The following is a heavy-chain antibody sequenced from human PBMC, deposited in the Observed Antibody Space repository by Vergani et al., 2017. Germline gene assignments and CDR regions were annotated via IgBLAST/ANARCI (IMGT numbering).Heavy chain of an antibody. CDR1: GFTFSSYA. J-gene: IGHJ4*02. D-gene: IGHD3-22*01. Sequence: QVQLVESGGGVVQPGRSLRLSCAASGFTFSSYAMHWVRQAPGKGLEWVAVISYDGSNKYYADSVKGRFTISRDNSKNTLYLQMNSLRAEDTAVYYCAREDVRWLWNFDYWGQGTLVTVSS. CDR2: ISYDGSNK. V-gene: IGHV3-30*01. CDR3: AREDVRWLWNFDY.